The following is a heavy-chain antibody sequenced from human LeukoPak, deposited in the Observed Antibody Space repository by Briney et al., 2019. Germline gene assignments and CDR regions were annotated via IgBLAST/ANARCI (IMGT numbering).Heavy chain of an antibody. CDR2: ISSSGSTI. CDR3: AKVRGAWFGEPFDY. D-gene: IGHD3-10*01. Sequence: PGGSLRLSCAASGFTFSSYEMNWVRQAPGKGLEWVSYISSSGSTIYYADSVKGRFTISRDNAVNSLYLQMNSLRAEDTAVYYCAKVRGAWFGEPFDYWGQGTLVTVSS. CDR1: GFTFSSYE. V-gene: IGHV3-48*03. J-gene: IGHJ4*02.